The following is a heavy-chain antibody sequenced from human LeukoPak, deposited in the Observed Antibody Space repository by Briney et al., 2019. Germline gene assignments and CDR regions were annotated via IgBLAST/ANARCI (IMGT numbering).Heavy chain of an antibody. Sequence: SESLSLTCTVSGGSISSYYWNWIRQPPGKGLEWIGYIYYSGSTNYNPSLKSRVTISVDTSKNQFSLKLRSVTAADTAVYYCARDRYYYDSSSYFSAFDTWGQGTMVTVSS. CDR3: ARDRYYYDSSSYFSAFDT. CDR1: GGSISSYY. J-gene: IGHJ3*02. CDR2: IYYSGST. D-gene: IGHD3-22*01. V-gene: IGHV4-59*12.